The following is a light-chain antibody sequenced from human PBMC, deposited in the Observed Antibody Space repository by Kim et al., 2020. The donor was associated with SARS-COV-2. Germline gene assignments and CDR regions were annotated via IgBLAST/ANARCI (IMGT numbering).Light chain of an antibody. CDR2: DVS. J-gene: IGLJ3*02. Sequence: SSTISLTRTSSDVGCYNFVSWYPQPPGTPPKLMIYDVSHRSSGASNRSSASKSGNTSSLTISGLQAEDEADYYCSSYTSSSTWVFGGGTQLTVL. CDR3: SSYTSSSTWV. CDR1: SSDVGCYNF. V-gene: IGLV2-14*03.